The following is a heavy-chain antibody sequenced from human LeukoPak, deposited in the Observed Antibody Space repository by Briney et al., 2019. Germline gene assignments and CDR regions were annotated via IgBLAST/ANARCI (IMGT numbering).Heavy chain of an antibody. Sequence: GASVKVSCKASGYTFTSYDINWVRQATGQGLEWMGWMNPNSGNTGYAQKFQGRVTMTRNTSISTAYMELSRLRSDDTAAYYCAGGITTRHFYYGMDVWGQGTTVTVSS. D-gene: IGHD3-22*01. CDR3: AGGITTRHFYYGMDV. V-gene: IGHV1-8*01. CDR1: GYTFTSYD. J-gene: IGHJ6*02. CDR2: MNPNSGNT.